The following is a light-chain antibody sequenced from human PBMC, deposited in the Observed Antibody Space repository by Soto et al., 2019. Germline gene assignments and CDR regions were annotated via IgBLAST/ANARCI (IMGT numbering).Light chain of an antibody. CDR1: SSDVGGYNF. J-gene: IGLJ3*02. CDR3: TSYAGSNIPVL. Sequence: ALTQPPSASGSPGQSVTISCTGASSDVGGYNFVSWYQQYPGKAPKLLIYEVTMRPSGVPDRFSGSKSGNTASLTVSGLQAEDEADYYCTSYAGSNIPVLFGGGTKLTVL. CDR2: EVT. V-gene: IGLV2-8*01.